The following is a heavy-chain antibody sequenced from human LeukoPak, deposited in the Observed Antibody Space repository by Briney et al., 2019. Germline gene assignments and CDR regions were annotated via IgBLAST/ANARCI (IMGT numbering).Heavy chain of an antibody. CDR1: GFTFSSYW. D-gene: IGHD5-18*01. V-gene: IGHV3-7*03. CDR3: TTTMGNSYGVFDY. J-gene: IGHJ4*02. Sequence: GGSLRLSCAASGFTFSSYWMSWVRQAPGKGLEWVANIKQDGSEKYYVDSVKGRFTISRDNAKNSLYLQMNSLRAEDTAVYYCTTTMGNSYGVFDYWGQGTLVTVSS. CDR2: IKQDGSEK.